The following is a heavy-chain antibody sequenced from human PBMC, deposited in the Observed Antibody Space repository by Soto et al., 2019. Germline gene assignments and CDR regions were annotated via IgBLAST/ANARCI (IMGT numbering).Heavy chain of an antibody. CDR3: ARGAGYYDSSGYYYRAFDI. Sequence: QVQLVQSGTEVKKPGSSVKVSCKASGGTFSSYAITWVRQAPGQGIEWMGGIIPFFGRTNYAQKFQGRVTITADESTTTAYIDLSSLRSEDTAVYYCARGAGYYDSSGYYYRAFDIWGQGTMVTVSS. V-gene: IGHV1-69*01. D-gene: IGHD3-22*01. CDR1: GGTFSSYA. CDR2: IIPFFGRT. J-gene: IGHJ3*02.